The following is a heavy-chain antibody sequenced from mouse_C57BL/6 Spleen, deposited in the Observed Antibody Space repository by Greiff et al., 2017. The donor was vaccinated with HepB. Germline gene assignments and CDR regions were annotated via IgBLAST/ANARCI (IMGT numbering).Heavy chain of an antibody. CDR3: ARDRRGCWYFDV. V-gene: IGHV5-16*01. CDR1: GFTFSDYY. Sequence: EVQRVESEGGLVQPGSSMKLSCTASGFTFSDYYMAWVRQVPEKGLEWVANINYDGSSTYYLDSLKSRFIISRDNAKNILYLQMSSLKSEDTATYYCARDRRGCWYFDVWGTVTTVTVSS. J-gene: IGHJ1*03. CDR2: INYDGSST.